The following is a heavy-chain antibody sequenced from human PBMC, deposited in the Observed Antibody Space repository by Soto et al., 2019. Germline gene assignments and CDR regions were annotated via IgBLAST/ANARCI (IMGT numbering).Heavy chain of an antibody. V-gene: IGHV3-33*01. Sequence: QVQLVESGGGVVQPGRSLRLSCAASGFTFSSYGMHWVRQAPGKGLEWVAVIWYDGSNKYYADSVKGRFTISRDNSKNTLYLQMNSLRAEDTAVYYCARDSGYCSGGSCYPGYAFDIWGQGTMVTVSS. CDR3: ARDSGYCSGGSCYPGYAFDI. CDR2: IWYDGSNK. J-gene: IGHJ3*02. CDR1: GFTFSSYG. D-gene: IGHD2-15*01.